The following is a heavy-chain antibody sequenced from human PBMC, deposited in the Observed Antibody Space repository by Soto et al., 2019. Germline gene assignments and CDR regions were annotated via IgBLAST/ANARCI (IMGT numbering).Heavy chain of an antibody. CDR2: VIPVFNTS. Sequence: GASVKVSCKASGGAFGRYSVSWVRQAPGQGLEWIGGVIPVFNTSNYSLKFQGRVAIFADLSTSTVFMELRSLRSEDTALYYCARGDGMTAVTIFEYWGQGTLVTVSS. CDR3: ARGDGMTAVTIFEY. V-gene: IGHV1-69*13. J-gene: IGHJ4*02. CDR1: GGAFGRYS. D-gene: IGHD4-17*01.